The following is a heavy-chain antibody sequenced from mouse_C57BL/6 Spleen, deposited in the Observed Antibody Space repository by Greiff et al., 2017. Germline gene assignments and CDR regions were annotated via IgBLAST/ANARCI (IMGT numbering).Heavy chain of an antibody. J-gene: IGHJ2*01. Sequence: QVQLKESGPELVKPGASVKISCKASGYAFSSSWMNWVKQRPGKGLEWIGRIYPGDGDTNYTGKFKGKATLTADKSSSTAYMQLSSLTSEDSAVYFWARFGDGDYFDYWGQGTTLTVSS. CDR2: IYPGDGDT. CDR3: ARFGDGDYFDY. V-gene: IGHV1-82*01. D-gene: IGHD3-1*01. CDR1: GYAFSSSW.